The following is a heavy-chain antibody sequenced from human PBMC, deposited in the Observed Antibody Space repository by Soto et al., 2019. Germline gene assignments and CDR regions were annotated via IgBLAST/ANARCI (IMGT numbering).Heavy chain of an antibody. CDR2: IIPIFGTA. CDR3: ARERDSGLIGRHDDSEI. CDR1: GGTFSSYA. J-gene: IGHJ3*02. Sequence: PVKVSCKSSGGTFSSYAISWVRQAPGQGLEWMGGIIPIFGTANYAQKFQGRVTITADESTSTAYMELSSLRSEDTAVYYCARERDSGLIGRHDDSEISGQGTMVT. D-gene: IGHD2-21*01. V-gene: IGHV1-69*13.